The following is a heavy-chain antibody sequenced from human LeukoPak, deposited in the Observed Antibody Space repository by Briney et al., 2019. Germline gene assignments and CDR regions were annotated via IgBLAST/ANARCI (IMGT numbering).Heavy chain of an antibody. CDR3: ARGIDYDSSGLPLNWPISEEERGWFDP. CDR1: GGSISSSSYY. V-gene: IGHV4-39*07. CDR2: INHSGST. Sequence: SETLSLTCTVSGGSISSSSYYWGWIRQPPGKGLEWIGEINHSGSTNYNPSLKSRVTISVDTSKNQFSLKLSSVTAADTAVYYCARGIDYDSSGLPLNWPISEEERGWFDPWGQGTLVTVSS. J-gene: IGHJ5*02. D-gene: IGHD3-22*01.